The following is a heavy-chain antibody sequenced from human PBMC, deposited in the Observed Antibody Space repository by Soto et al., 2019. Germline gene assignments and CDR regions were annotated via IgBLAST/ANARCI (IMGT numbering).Heavy chain of an antibody. J-gene: IGHJ6*02. D-gene: IGHD3-10*01. CDR3: ASRGDFDYYGMDV. CDR1: GYSFTSYW. Sequence: GESLKISCKGSGYSFTSYWISSVRQMPGKGLEWMGRIDPSDSYTNYSPSFQGHVTISADKSISTAYLQWSSLKASDTAMYYCASRGDFDYYGMDVWGQGTTVTVSS. V-gene: IGHV5-10-1*01. CDR2: IDPSDSYT.